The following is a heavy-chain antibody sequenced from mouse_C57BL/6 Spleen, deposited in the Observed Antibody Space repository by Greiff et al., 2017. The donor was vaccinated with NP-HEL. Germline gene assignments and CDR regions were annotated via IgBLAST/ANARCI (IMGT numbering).Heavy chain of an antibody. CDR2: ISYDGSN. CDR1: GYSITSGYY. Sequence: DVKLQESGPGLVKPSQSLSLTCSVTGYSITSGYYWNWIRQFPGNKLEWMGYISYDGSNNYNPSLKNRISITRDTSKNQFFLKLNSVTTEDTATYYCARGIYYDYAGFAYWGQGTLVTVSA. V-gene: IGHV3-6*01. CDR3: ARGIYYDYAGFAY. D-gene: IGHD2-4*01. J-gene: IGHJ3*01.